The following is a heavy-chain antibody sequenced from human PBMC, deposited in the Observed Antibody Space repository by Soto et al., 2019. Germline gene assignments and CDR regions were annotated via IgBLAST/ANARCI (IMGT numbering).Heavy chain of an antibody. CDR1: GGSVSSGSYY. D-gene: IGHD6-13*01. Sequence: PSETLSLTCTVSGGSVSSGSYYWSWIRQPPGKGLEWIGYIYYSGSTNYNPSPKSRVTISVDTSKNQFSLKLSSVTAADTAVYYCARWGTGYSSSVDPWGQGTLVTVSS. CDR3: ARWGTGYSSSVDP. CDR2: IYYSGST. V-gene: IGHV4-61*01. J-gene: IGHJ5*02.